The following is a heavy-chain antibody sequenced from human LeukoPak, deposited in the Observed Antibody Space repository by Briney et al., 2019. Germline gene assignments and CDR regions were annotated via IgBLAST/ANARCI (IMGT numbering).Heavy chain of an antibody. CDR3: ARYSNYVPFDP. V-gene: IGHV4-30-2*01. Sequence: PSQTLSLTCTVSGGSISSGGYYWSWIRQPPGKGLEWIGYIYHSGSTYYNPSLKSRGTISVDRSKNQFSLKLSSVTAADTAVYYCARYSNYVPFDPWGQGTLVTVSS. CDR2: IYHSGST. CDR1: GGSISSGGYY. D-gene: IGHD4-11*01. J-gene: IGHJ5*02.